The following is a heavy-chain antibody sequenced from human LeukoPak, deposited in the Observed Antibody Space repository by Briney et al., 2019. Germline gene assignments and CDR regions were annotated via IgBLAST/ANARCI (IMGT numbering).Heavy chain of an antibody. Sequence: QPGGTLRLSCAASGFTFSSYGMSWVRQAPGKGLEWVSAISGSGGSTYYADSVKGRFTISRDNSKNTLYLQMNSLRAEDTAVYYCARRDPMVRGVIRPFDYWGQGTLVTVSS. V-gene: IGHV3-23*01. J-gene: IGHJ4*02. D-gene: IGHD3-10*01. CDR1: GFTFSSYG. CDR2: ISGSGGST. CDR3: ARRDPMVRGVIRPFDY.